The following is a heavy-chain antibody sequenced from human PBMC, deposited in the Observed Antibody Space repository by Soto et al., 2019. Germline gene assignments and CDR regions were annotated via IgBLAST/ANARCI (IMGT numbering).Heavy chain of an antibody. J-gene: IGHJ4*02. CDR2: ISWNSGSI. CDR3: AKFTLGQLDY. Sequence: EVQLVESGGGLVQPGRSLRLSCSASGFTFDDYAMHWVRQAPGKGLEWVSGISWNSGSIGYADSVKGRFTISRDNAKNSLYLQMNSLRAEDTALYYCAKFTLGQLDYWGQGTLVTVSS. V-gene: IGHV3-9*01. CDR1: GFTFDDYA. D-gene: IGHD3-16*01.